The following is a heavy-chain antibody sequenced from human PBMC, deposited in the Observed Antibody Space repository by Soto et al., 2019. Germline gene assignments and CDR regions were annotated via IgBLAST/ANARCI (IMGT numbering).Heavy chain of an antibody. J-gene: IGHJ4*02. V-gene: IGHV1-18*01. CDR1: GYTFTRYG. CDR2: ISAYNGNA. Sequence: QVQLVQSGAEMKTPGASVKVSCKASGYTFTRYGINWVRQAPGQGLEWMGWISAYNGNANYGQKFQGRLTMTTDTSTSTAYMQVRSLRSDDTAVYYCARFGAVAGASYYWGQGTLVTVSS. D-gene: IGHD6-19*01. CDR3: ARFGAVAGASYY.